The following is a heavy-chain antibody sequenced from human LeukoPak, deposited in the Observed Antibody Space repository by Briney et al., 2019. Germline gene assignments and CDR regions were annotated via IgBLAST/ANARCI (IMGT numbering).Heavy chain of an antibody. CDR1: GYTFTGYY. Sequence: ASVKVSCKASGYTFTGYYMHWVRQAPGQGLEWMGWINPNTGGTNFAQKFQGRVTMTRDMSTSTDYMELSSLRSEDTAIYYCARDNSVGDNAWWFDPWGQGTLVTVSS. D-gene: IGHD1-26*01. V-gene: IGHV1-2*02. CDR2: INPNTGGT. J-gene: IGHJ5*02. CDR3: ARDNSVGDNAWWFDP.